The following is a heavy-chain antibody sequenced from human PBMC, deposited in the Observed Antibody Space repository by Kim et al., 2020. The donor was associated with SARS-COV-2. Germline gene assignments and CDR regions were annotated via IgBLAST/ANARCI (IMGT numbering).Heavy chain of an antibody. Sequence: YADSVQGRFSISRDNSKNTLYLQMNSLRAEDTAVYYCAKVAGLRAEYFHHWGQGTLVTVSS. CDR3: AKVAGLRAEYFHH. V-gene: IGHV3-23*01. J-gene: IGHJ1*01. D-gene: IGHD2-21*01.